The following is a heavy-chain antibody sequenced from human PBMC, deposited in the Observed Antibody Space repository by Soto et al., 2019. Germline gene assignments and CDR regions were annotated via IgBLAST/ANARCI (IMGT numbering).Heavy chain of an antibody. V-gene: IGHV1-18*01. CDR1: GYNFGNYA. Sequence: QVHLVQSGSEVKKPGASVKVSCKASGYNFGNYAISWVRQAPGQGLEWMGWISANTGYTTYAQKXXGXVTXTIDTSTSTAYMELTSLTPDDTAVYYCARRQWFLDYWGQGTLVTVSS. CDR3: ARRQWFLDY. CDR2: ISANTGYT. D-gene: IGHD2-8*01. J-gene: IGHJ4*02.